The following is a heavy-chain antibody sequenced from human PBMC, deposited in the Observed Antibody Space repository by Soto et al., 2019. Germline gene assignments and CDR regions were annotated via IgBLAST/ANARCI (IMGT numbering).Heavy chain of an antibody. CDR3: AIGDERSGWDTHSAFDI. Sequence: QVQLVQSGAEVKKPGASVKVSCKASGYTFTSYGISWVRQAPGQGLEWMGWISAYNGNTNYAQKLQGRVTMTKDTSTSTAYMEQRSLRSDDTAVYYCAIGDERSGWDTHSAFDIWGQGTMVTVSS. D-gene: IGHD6-19*01. CDR1: GYTFTSYG. V-gene: IGHV1-18*01. CDR2: ISAYNGNT. J-gene: IGHJ3*02.